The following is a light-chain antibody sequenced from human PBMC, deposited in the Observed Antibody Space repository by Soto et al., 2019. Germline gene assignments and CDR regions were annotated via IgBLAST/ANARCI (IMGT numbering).Light chain of an antibody. CDR1: QSVSSSY. J-gene: IGKJ1*01. V-gene: IGKV3-20*01. CDR3: QQYRT. CDR2: GAS. Sequence: EIVLTQSPGTLSLSPGERATLSCRASQSVSSSYLAWYQQKPGQTPRLLIYGASSRATGIPDRFRGSGSGTDFTLTISRLEPEDFALYYCQQYRTFGQGTKVDI.